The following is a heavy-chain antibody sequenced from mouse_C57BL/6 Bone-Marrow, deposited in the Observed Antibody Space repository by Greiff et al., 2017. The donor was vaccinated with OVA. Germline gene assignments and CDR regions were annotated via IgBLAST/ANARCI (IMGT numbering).Heavy chain of an antibody. V-gene: IGHV1-55*01. D-gene: IGHD2-4*01. J-gene: IGHJ1*03. CDR2: FYPGSGST. CDR1: GFTFTSYW. Sequence: QVQLQQPGAELVKPGASVKMSCKASGFTFTSYWITWVIQRPGQGLVWIGDFYPGSGSTNYNEKFKSKATLTVDTSSSTAYMQLSSLTSEDSAVYYCARRGYYEYFDVWGTGTTVTVSS. CDR3: ARRGYYEYFDV.